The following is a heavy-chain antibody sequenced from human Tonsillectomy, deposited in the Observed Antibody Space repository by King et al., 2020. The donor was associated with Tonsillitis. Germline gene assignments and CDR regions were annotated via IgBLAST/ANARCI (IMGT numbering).Heavy chain of an antibody. D-gene: IGHD1-26*01. V-gene: IGHV3-7*04. Sequence: VQLVESGGGLVQPGGSLRLSCAASGFTFSTYWLTWVRQAPGKGLEWVANINRDGSETYYVDSVKGRFTVSRDNAKNSLYLQMNSLRAEDTAIYYCARVSRPYISGCAYDACDIWRTGTMVT. J-gene: IGHJ3*02. CDR3: ARVSRPYISGCAYDACDI. CDR2: INRDGSET. CDR1: GFTFSTYW.